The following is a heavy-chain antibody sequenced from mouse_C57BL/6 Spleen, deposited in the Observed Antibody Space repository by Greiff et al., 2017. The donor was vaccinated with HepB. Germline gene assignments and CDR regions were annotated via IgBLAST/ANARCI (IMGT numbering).Heavy chain of an antibody. D-gene: IGHD1-2*01. Sequence: QVQLQQPGAELVMPGASVKLSCKASGYTFTSYWMHWVKQRPGQGLEWIGEIDPSDSYTNYNQKFKGKSTLTVDKSSSTAYMQLSSLTSEDSAVYYCARDTTAFMDYWGQGTSVTVSS. CDR3: ARDTTAFMDY. J-gene: IGHJ4*01. V-gene: IGHV1-69*01. CDR2: IDPSDSYT. CDR1: GYTFTSYW.